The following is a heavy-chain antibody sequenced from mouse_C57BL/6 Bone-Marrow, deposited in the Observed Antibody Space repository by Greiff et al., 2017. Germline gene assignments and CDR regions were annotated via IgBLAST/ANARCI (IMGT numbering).Heavy chain of an antibody. CDR2: IHPGSGGT. V-gene: IGHV1-54*01. D-gene: IGHD4-1*01. CDR1: GYAFTNYL. J-gene: IGHJ3*01. Sequence: VPLPQSGAELVRPGTSVKVSCKASGYAFTNYLIEWVKQRPGQGLEWIGVIHPGSGGTNYNEKFKGKATLTADKSSSTAYMQLSSLTSEDSADYFGARSKNWDSWFAYWGQGTLVTVTA. CDR3: ARSKNWDSWFAY.